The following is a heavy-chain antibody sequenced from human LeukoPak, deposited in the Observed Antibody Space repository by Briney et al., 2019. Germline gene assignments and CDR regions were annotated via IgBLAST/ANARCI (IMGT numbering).Heavy chain of an antibody. Sequence: ASVKVSCTASGYTFTGYYMHWVQQAPGQGLEWMGWINPNSGGTNYAQKFQGRVTMTRDTSISTAYMELSRLRSDDTAVYYCARDQTGIVVVPAAHISWFDPWGQGTLVTVSS. D-gene: IGHD2-2*01. CDR1: GYTFTGYY. J-gene: IGHJ5*02. V-gene: IGHV1-2*02. CDR2: INPNSGGT. CDR3: ARDQTGIVVVPAAHISWFDP.